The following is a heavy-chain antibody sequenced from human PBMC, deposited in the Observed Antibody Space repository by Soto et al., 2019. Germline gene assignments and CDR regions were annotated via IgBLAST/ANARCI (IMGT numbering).Heavy chain of an antibody. CDR1: GYTFTGYY. Sequence: QVQLVQSGAEVKKPGASVKVSCKASGYTFTGYYMHWVRQAPGQGLEWMGWINPNSGGTNYAQKLQGWVTMTRDTSISTAYMELSRLRSDDTAVYYCARDNGYGFGDLYYFDYWGQGTLVTVSS. J-gene: IGHJ4*02. CDR3: ARDNGYGFGDLYYFDY. V-gene: IGHV1-2*04. CDR2: INPNSGGT. D-gene: IGHD3-10*01.